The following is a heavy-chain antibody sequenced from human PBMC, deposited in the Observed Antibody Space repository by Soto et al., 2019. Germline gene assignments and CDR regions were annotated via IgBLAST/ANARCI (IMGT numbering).Heavy chain of an antibody. J-gene: IGHJ5*02. CDR3: ARALDSSENWFDP. CDR1: GFTFSSYG. Sequence: GESLRLSCAASGFTFSSYGMHWVRQAPGKGLEWVAVIWYDGSNKYYADSVKGRFTISRDNSKNTLYLQMNSLRAEDTAVYYCARALDSSENWFDPWGQGTLVTVSS. V-gene: IGHV3-33*01. CDR2: IWYDGSNK. D-gene: IGHD3-9*01.